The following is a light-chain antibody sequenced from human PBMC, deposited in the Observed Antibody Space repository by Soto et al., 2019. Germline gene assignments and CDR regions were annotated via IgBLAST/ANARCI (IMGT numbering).Light chain of an antibody. Sequence: DIQMTQSPPTLSASVGDRVTITCRASQSISSWLAWYQQRPGKAPNLLIYDVSSLESGVPSRFSGSGSGTEFTLTISSLQPDDFATYYCQQYINYPWTFGQGTKVEIK. V-gene: IGKV1-5*01. CDR3: QQYINYPWT. J-gene: IGKJ1*01. CDR1: QSISSW. CDR2: DVS.